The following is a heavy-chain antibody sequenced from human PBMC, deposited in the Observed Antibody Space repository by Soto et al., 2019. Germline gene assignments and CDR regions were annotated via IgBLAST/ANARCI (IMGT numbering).Heavy chain of an antibody. V-gene: IGHV1-18*01. Sequence: SVKVSCTPSGYAFTNYGISWVRQAPGQGSDWMGWISAYDGDTDYAQNLPGRITMTTDTSTSTAYMELRRLRSDDTAVYYCARHFYYPICGDDQDYGMDVWGQGTRVTVSS. CDR1: GYAFTNYG. J-gene: IGHJ6*02. CDR2: ISAYDGDT. D-gene: IGHD2-21*01. CDR3: ARHFYYPICGDDQDYGMDV.